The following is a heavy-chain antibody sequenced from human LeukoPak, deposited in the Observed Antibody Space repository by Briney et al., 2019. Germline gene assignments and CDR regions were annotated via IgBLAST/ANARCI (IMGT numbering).Heavy chain of an antibody. Sequence: GGSLRLSCAASGFTFSSYAMSWVRQAPGKGLEWVSTISGSGAYTYYADSVKGRFTISRDNSKNTLYLQMNSLRAEDTAVYYCARGVLLLWFGELADYWSQGTLVTVSS. CDR1: GFTFSSYA. CDR3: ARGVLLLWFGELADY. J-gene: IGHJ4*02. V-gene: IGHV3-23*01. D-gene: IGHD3-10*01. CDR2: ISGSGAYT.